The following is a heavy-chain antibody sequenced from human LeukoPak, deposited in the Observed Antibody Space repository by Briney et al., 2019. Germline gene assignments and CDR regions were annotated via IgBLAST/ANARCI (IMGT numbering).Heavy chain of an antibody. Sequence: ASVKVSCKASGYTFTGYHMHWVRQAPGQGLEWMAWINPNSGATDYAQKFQGRVTMTRDTSTSTAYMELSRLRSDDTAVYYCTRLNGNHFDYWGQGTLVTVSS. CDR1: GYTFTGYH. D-gene: IGHD1-14*01. V-gene: IGHV1-2*02. J-gene: IGHJ4*02. CDR2: INPNSGAT. CDR3: TRLNGNHFDY.